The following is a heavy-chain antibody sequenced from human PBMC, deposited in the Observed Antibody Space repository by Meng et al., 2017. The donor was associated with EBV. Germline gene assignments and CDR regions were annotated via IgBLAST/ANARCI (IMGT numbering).Heavy chain of an antibody. D-gene: IGHD1-1*01. V-gene: IGHV7-4-1*02. Sequence: VQGVRPGSGWNGLGASVKVSCKASGYTFRHYAINWMRQVPGQGLEWMGWINTYSGKATFAQGFTGRFVFSLDTPVTTAHLQISGLKTEDSAVYYCARGVEENGSHYPFDSWGQGTLVTVSS. CDR3: ARGVEENGSHYPFDS. J-gene: IGHJ4*02. CDR1: GYTFRHYA. CDR2: INTYSGKA.